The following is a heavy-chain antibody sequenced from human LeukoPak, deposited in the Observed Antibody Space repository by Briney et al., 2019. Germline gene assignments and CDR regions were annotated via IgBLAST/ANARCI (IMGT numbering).Heavy chain of an antibody. V-gene: IGHV4-38-2*02. Sequence: SETLSLTCTVSGYSISSGYYWVWIRQPPGKGLEWIGSIYHSGSTNYNPSLKSRITISVDTSKNQFSLKVSSVTAADTAVYYCARGDCSSTICYSPMDVWGTGTTVTVSS. CDR3: ARGDCSSTICYSPMDV. CDR2: IYHSGST. CDR1: GYSISSGYY. D-gene: IGHD2-2*01. J-gene: IGHJ6*03.